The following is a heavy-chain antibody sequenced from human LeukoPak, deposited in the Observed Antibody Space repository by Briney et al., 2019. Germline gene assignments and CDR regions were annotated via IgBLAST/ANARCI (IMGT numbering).Heavy chain of an antibody. Sequence: ASVKVSCKASGYTFTSYGISWVRQAPGQGLEWMGWISAYNGNTNYAQKLQGRVTMTTDTSTSTAYMGLRSLRSDDTAVYYCARDQYDYGDYVGDYWGQGTLVTISS. CDR2: ISAYNGNT. J-gene: IGHJ4*02. D-gene: IGHD4-17*01. V-gene: IGHV1-18*01. CDR1: GYTFTSYG. CDR3: ARDQYDYGDYVGDY.